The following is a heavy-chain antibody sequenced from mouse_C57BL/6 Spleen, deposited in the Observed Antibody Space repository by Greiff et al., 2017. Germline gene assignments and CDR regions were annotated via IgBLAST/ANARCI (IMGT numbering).Heavy chain of an antibody. V-gene: IGHV1-82*01. CDR2: IYPGDGDT. CDR3: ARGGTLFDD. J-gene: IGHJ2*01. Sequence: QVQLQQSGPELVKPGASVKISCKASGYAFSSSWMNWVKQRPGKGLEWIGRIYPGDGDTNYNGKFKGKATLTADKSSSTAYMQLGSQTSEDSAVYFCARGGTLFDDWGQGTTLTVSS. CDR1: GYAFSSSW. D-gene: IGHD3-3*01.